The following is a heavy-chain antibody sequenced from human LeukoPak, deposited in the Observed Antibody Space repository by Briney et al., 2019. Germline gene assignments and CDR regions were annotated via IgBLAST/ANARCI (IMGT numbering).Heavy chain of an antibody. D-gene: IGHD3-22*01. CDR1: GGSISSYY. J-gene: IGHJ5*02. V-gene: IGHV4-59*12. CDR2: IYYSGST. CDR3: ARVQGGGPRDSSGYYRWFDP. Sequence: SETLSLTCTVSGGSISSYYWSWIRQPPAKGLEWIGCIYYSGSTNYNPSLKSRVTISVDTSKNQFSLKLSSVTAADTAVYYCARVQGGGPRDSSGYYRWFDPWGQGTLVTVSS.